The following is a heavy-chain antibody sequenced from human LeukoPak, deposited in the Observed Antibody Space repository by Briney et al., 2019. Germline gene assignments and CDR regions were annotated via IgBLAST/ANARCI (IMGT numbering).Heavy chain of an antibody. CDR1: GFTFSSYA. Sequence: QSGRSLRLSCAASGFTFSSYAMHWVRQAPGKGLEWVAVISYDGSNKYYADSVKGRFTISRDNSKNTLYLQMNSLRAEDTAVYYCARGGYDSSGYPPMDFDCWGQGTLVTVSS. CDR3: ARGGYDSSGYPPMDFDC. CDR2: ISYDGSNK. D-gene: IGHD3-22*01. J-gene: IGHJ4*02. V-gene: IGHV3-30-3*01.